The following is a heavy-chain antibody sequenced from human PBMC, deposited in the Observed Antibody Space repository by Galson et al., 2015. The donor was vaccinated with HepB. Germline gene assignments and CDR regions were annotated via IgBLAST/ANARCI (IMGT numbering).Heavy chain of an antibody. J-gene: IGHJ4*02. D-gene: IGHD2-21*01. CDR1: GGTFSSYA. CDR3: ARDLLTSPGVVDY. CDR2: IIPILGIA. V-gene: IGHV1-69*04. Sequence: SVKVSCKASGGTFSSYAISWVRQAPGQGLEWMGRIIPILGIANYAQKFQGRVTITADKSTSTAYMELSSLRSEDTAVYYCARDLLTSPGVVDYWGQGTLVTVSS.